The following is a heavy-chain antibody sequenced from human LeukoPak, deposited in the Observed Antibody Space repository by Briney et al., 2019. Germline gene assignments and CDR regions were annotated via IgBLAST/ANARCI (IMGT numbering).Heavy chain of an antibody. CDR2: INHSGST. Sequence: PSETLSLTCAVYGGSFSGYYWSWIRQPPGKGLEWIGEINHSGSTNYNPSLKSRVTISVDTSKNQFSPKLSSVTAADTAVYYCARGRSSSSYWFDPWGQGTLVTVSS. D-gene: IGHD6-13*01. V-gene: IGHV4-34*01. CDR3: ARGRSSSSYWFDP. J-gene: IGHJ5*02. CDR1: GGSFSGYY.